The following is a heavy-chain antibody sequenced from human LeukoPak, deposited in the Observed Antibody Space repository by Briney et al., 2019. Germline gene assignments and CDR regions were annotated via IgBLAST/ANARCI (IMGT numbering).Heavy chain of an antibody. V-gene: IGHV4-4*07. Sequence: SETLSLTCTVSGGSISSYYWSWIRQPAGKGLEWIGRIYTSGSTNYNPSLKSRVTMSVDTSKNQFSLKLSSVTAADTAVYYCATRRTGYSSGWYNYWFDPWGQGTLVTVSS. D-gene: IGHD6-19*01. J-gene: IGHJ5*02. CDR1: GGSISSYY. CDR2: IYTSGST. CDR3: ATRRTGYSSGWYNYWFDP.